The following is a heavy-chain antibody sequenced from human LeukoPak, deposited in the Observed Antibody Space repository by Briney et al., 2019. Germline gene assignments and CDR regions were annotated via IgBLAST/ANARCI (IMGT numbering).Heavy chain of an antibody. D-gene: IGHD2-15*01. CDR3: ARDNLLVTLLLDY. CDR2: IIPILGIA. J-gene: IGHJ4*02. V-gene: IGHV1-69*04. CDR1: GGTFSSYA. Sequence: SVKVSCKASGGTFSSYAISWVRQAPGQGLEWMGRIIPILGIANYAQKFQGRVTITADKSTSTAYMELSSLRSEDTAVYYCARDNLLVTLLLDYWGQGTLATVSS.